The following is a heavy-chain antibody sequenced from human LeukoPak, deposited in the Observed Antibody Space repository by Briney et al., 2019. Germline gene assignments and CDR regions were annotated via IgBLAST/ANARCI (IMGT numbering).Heavy chain of an antibody. Sequence: SETLSLTCAVYGGSFSDNYWSWVRQPPGKGLEWIGEINHSGGTNYNPSLKSRVTISVDTSKNQFSLKLSSVTAADTAVYYCARASPTTNKGAYGWFDPWGQGTLVTVSS. J-gene: IGHJ5*02. D-gene: IGHD1-14*01. CDR3: ARASPTTNKGAYGWFDP. CDR1: GGSFSDNY. V-gene: IGHV4-34*01. CDR2: INHSGGT.